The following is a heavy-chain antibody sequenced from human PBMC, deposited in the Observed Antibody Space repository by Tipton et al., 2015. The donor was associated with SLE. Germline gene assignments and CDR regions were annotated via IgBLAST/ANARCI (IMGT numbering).Heavy chain of an antibody. CDR2: IYYSGST. J-gene: IGHJ4*02. CDR1: GGSVSSGNYY. CDR3: ARGPGFLYSSSRYFDY. D-gene: IGHD6-6*01. Sequence: GLVKPSETLSLTCTVSGGSVSSGNYYWSWIRQPPGKGLEWIGFIYYSGSTNYNPSLKSRVTISVDTSKNQFSLKLSSVTAADTAVYYCARGPGFLYSSSRYFDYWGQGTLVTVSS. V-gene: IGHV4-61*01.